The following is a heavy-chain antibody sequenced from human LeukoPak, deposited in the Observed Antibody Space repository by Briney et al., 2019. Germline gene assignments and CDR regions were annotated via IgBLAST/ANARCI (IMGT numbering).Heavy chain of an antibody. D-gene: IGHD5-12*01. CDR1: GFTVSSNY. Sequence: PGGSLRLSCAASGFTVSSNYMSWVRQAPGKGLEWVSVIYSGGSTYYADSVKGRFTISRDNSKNTLYLQMNSLRAEDTAVYYCARVLVGGYDEAYYYYYMDVWGKGTTVTISS. J-gene: IGHJ6*03. V-gene: IGHV3-53*01. CDR3: ARVLVGGYDEAYYYYYMDV. CDR2: IYSGGST.